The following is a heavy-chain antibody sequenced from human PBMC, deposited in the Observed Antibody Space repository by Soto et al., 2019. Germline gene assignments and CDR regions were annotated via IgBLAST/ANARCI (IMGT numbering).Heavy chain of an antibody. J-gene: IGHJ6*02. CDR3: AASIFSYGMDV. V-gene: IGHV5-51*01. CDR1: GYTFTNYW. CDR2: IYPGDSDT. Sequence: GESLKISCKGSGYTFTNYWIGWVRQMPGKGLEWMGIIYPGDSDTKYNPSFQGQVTISADKSITTTYLRWTSLKASDTAIYYCAASIFSYGMDVWGQGTTLTVSS.